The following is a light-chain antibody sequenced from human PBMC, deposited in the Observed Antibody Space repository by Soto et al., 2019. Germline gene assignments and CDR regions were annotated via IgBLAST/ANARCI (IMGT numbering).Light chain of an antibody. V-gene: IGKV3-11*01. J-gene: IGKJ5*01. Sequence: VLTQSPVTLSLSPGERATLSCRASQSVSSYLAWYQQKPGQAPRLLIYDISNMATGIPARFSGSGSGTDFTLTISSLEPDDFAVYYCQQRNDLQFTFGQGTRLEIK. CDR2: DIS. CDR3: QQRNDLQFT. CDR1: QSVSSY.